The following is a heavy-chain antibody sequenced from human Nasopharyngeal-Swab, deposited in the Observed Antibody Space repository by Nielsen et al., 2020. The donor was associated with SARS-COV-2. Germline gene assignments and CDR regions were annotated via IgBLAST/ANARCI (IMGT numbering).Heavy chain of an antibody. Sequence: SETPSLTCTVSGGSISSSSYYWGWIRQPPGKGLEWIGSIYYSGSTYYNPSLKSRVTISVDTSKNQFSLKLSSVTAADTAVYYCARHPGYCSSTSCYAGPNAFDIWGQGTMVTVSS. V-gene: IGHV4-39*01. J-gene: IGHJ3*02. CDR2: IYYSGST. D-gene: IGHD2-2*01. CDR1: GGSISSSSYY. CDR3: ARHPGYCSSTSCYAGPNAFDI.